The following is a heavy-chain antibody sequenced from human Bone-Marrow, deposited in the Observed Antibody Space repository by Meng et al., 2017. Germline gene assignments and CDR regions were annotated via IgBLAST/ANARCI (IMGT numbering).Heavy chain of an antibody. J-gene: IGHJ4*02. CDR2: IHDTGRT. Sequence: QVQLQESGPGLVIPSGNPSLPCAVSGDSIISNYWWNWVRQTPGKGLEWIGEIHDTGRTDYNPFLKSRVTISVDTSKNQFSLTLTSVTAADTAVYYCARHEFGLPTAAFDHWGQGTLVTVSS. CDR3: ARHEFGLPTAAFDH. V-gene: IGHV4-4*02. D-gene: IGHD2-2*01. CDR1: GDSIISNYW.